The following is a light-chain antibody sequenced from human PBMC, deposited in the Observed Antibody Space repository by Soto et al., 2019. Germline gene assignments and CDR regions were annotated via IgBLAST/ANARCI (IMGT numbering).Light chain of an antibody. CDR2: GDS. CDR3: CSNAGTRTV. J-gene: IGLJ3*02. Sequence: SALTQPASVSGSPGQSITISCTGISSVVGSYEFVSWYQQHPGKAPKLMIYGDSRPSGVSDRFSGSKSGNTASLTISGLQAEDEGDYYCCSNAGTRTVFGGGTKLTVL. CDR1: SSVVGSYEF. V-gene: IGLV2-23*01.